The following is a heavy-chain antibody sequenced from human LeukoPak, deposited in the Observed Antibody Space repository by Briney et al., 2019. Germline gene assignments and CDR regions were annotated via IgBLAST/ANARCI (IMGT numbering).Heavy chain of an antibody. CDR1: GFTFSSYS. D-gene: IGHD5-24*01. CDR2: ISSSSSYI. CDR3: ARVGEKAFHLWPEIDY. V-gene: IGHV3-21*01. J-gene: IGHJ4*02. Sequence: GGSLRLSCAASGFTFSSYSMNWVRQAPGKGLEWVSSISSSSSYIYHADSVKGRFTISRDNAKNSPYLQMNSLRAEDTAVYYCARVGEKAFHLWPEIDYWGQGTLVTVSS.